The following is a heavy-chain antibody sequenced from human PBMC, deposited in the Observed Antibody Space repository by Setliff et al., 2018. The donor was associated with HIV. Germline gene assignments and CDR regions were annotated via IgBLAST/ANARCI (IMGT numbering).Heavy chain of an antibody. Sequence: ASVKVSCKASGYAFLPYAIHWVRQAPGQGPEWIGWINPYNGNPTYAQGFTGRFVFSLETSVSTAYLQISSLKAEDSAVYYCARKTLGGAVVWGQGTLVTVSS. D-gene: IGHD6-19*01. V-gene: IGHV7-4-1*02. CDR2: INPYNGNP. J-gene: IGHJ4*02. CDR1: GYAFLPYA. CDR3: ARKTLGGAVV.